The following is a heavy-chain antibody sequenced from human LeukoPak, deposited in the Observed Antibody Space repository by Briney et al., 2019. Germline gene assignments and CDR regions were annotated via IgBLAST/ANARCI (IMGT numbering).Heavy chain of an antibody. CDR3: ASPYDFWSGYIEPVRGDF. CDR2: ISYDGSNK. CDR1: GFTFSRYA. J-gene: IGHJ4*02. V-gene: IGHV3-30-3*01. D-gene: IGHD3-3*01. Sequence: SLRLSCAASGFTFSRYAMHWVRQAPGKGLEWVAVISYDGSNKFYADSVKGRFTISRDNSKNTLYLQMNTLRAEDTAVYYCASPYDFWSGYIEPVRGDFWGQGTLVTVSS.